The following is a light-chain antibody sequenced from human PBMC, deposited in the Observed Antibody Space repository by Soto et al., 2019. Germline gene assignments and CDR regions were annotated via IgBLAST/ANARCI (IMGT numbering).Light chain of an antibody. J-gene: IGLJ2*01. Sequence: SYVLTQAPSVSVAPAQTASMTCGGDNIGRYSVHWYQRKPGQAPVLVIHDTSDRPSGIPARFSGSISGNTATLTITGVEAGDDDDYFCQVLDNSGDGPVVFGGGTKLTVL. V-gene: IGLV3-21*02. CDR2: DTS. CDR3: QVLDNSGDGPVV. CDR1: NIGRYS.